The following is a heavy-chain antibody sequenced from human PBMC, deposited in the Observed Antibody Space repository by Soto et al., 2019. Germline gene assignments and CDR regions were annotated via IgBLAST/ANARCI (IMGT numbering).Heavy chain of an antibody. CDR1: GGSISSNY. Sequence: SETLSLTCTVSGGSISSNYWTWIRQPPGKGLEWIGYVYNSGSTNYNPSLKSRVTISEDTSRSQFSLKVNSMTAADTAVYYCARYRRGAVAGYTLDYWGQGILVTVSS. CDR3: ARYRRGAVAGYTLDY. D-gene: IGHD6-13*01. J-gene: IGHJ4*02. V-gene: IGHV4-59*01. CDR2: VYNSGST.